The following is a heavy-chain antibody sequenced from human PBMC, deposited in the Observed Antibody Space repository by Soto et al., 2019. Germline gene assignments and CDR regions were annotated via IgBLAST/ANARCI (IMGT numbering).Heavy chain of an antibody. J-gene: IGHJ6*02. CDR2: IFSSGTT. Sequence: SETLSLTCSVSGDSISSGNKYWSWIRQAPGKGLEWIGYIFSSGTTYYNPSLKSRLTMSLDTSQNQFSLRLASVTDADSAVYYCARVPSPFDYYYAMDVWGQGTTVTVSS. CDR3: ARVPSPFDYYYAMDV. D-gene: IGHD3-16*01. V-gene: IGHV4-30-4*01. CDR1: GDSISSGNKY.